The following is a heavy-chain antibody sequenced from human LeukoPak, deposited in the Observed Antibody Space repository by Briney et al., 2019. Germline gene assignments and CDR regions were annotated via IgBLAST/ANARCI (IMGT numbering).Heavy chain of an antibody. D-gene: IGHD6-19*01. J-gene: IGHJ4*02. CDR1: GFTFSSYA. CDR2: ISGSGGST. V-gene: IGHV3-23*01. CDR3: AKRGTSSGWYSFDY. Sequence: PGGSLRLSCAASGFTFSSYAMSWVRQAPGKGLEWVSAISGSGGSTYYADSVKGRFTISRDNSKNTLYLQMNSLSAEDTAVYYCAKRGTSSGWYSFDYWGQGTLVTVSS.